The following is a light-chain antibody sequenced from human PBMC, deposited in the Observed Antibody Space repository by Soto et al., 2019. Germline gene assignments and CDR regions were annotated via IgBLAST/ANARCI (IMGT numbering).Light chain of an antibody. J-gene: IGKJ5*01. V-gene: IGKV3-20*01. CDR3: QQYGSSPIT. CDR2: GAS. Sequence: EIVLTQSPVTLSLSPGERGTLSCRASQSVRNNYLAWYQHKPGQAPRLLISGASNRATGIPDRFSGSGSGTDFTLTISRLEPEDFAVYYCQQYGSSPITFGQGTRLEIK. CDR1: QSVRNNY.